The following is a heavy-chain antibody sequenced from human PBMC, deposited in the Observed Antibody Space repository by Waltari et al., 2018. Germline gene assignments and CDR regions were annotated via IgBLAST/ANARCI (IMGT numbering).Heavy chain of an antibody. CDR1: GGSFSGYY. Sequence: QVQLQQWGAGLLKPSATLSLTCAVYGGSFSGYYCSWILQPPGKGLEWIGEIHHSGSTNYNPSLKSRVTISVDTSKNQFSLKLSSGTAADTAVYYCARGATKVLLWFGELNDGYYYGMDVWGQGTTVTVSS. CDR2: IHHSGST. V-gene: IGHV4-34*01. J-gene: IGHJ6*02. CDR3: ARGATKVLLWFGELNDGYYYGMDV. D-gene: IGHD3-10*01.